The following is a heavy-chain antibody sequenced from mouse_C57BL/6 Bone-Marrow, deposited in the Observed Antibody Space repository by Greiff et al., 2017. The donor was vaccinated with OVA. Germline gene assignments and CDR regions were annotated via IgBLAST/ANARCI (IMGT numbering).Heavy chain of an antibody. J-gene: IGHJ2*01. CDR3: AREIDYYGIPYYFDS. CDR2: IYPGDGDT. Sequence: QVQLQQSGPELVKPGASVKISCKASGYAFSSSWMNWVKQRPGKGLEWIGRIYPGDGDTNYNGKFKGKATLTADKSSSTAYMQLSSLTSEDSAVYYGAREIDYYGIPYYFDSWAKAPLSQSPQ. D-gene: IGHD1-1*01. CDR1: GYAFSSSW. V-gene: IGHV1-82*01.